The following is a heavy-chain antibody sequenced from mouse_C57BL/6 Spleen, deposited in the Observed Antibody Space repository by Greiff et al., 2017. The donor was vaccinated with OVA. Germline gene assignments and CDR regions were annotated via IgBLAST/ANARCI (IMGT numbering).Heavy chain of an antibody. V-gene: IGHV1-64*01. CDR3: ARRYYSNYDDYAMDY. CDR2: IHPNSGST. Sequence: QVQLQQPGAELVKPGASVKLSCKASGYTFTSYWMHWVKQRPGQGLEWIGMIHPNSGSTNYNEKFKSKATLTVDTSSSTAYIQLSSLTSEDSAVYYCARRYYSNYDDYAMDYWGQGTSVTVSS. CDR1: GYTFTSYW. D-gene: IGHD2-5*01. J-gene: IGHJ4*01.